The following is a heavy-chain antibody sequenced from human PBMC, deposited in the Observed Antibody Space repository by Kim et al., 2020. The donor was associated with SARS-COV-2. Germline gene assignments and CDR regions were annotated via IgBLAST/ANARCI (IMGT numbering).Heavy chain of an antibody. CDR1: GFTFGDYA. J-gene: IGHJ2*01. V-gene: IGHV3-9*01. CDR2: ISWNSGSI. Sequence: GGSLRLSCAASGFTFGDYAMHWVRQAPGKGLEWVSGISWNSGSIGYADSVKGRFTISRDNAKNSLYLQMNSLRAEDTALYYCAKDMGHYYDSSGYPYWYFDLWGRGTLVTVSS. D-gene: IGHD3-22*01. CDR3: AKDMGHYYDSSGYPYWYFDL.